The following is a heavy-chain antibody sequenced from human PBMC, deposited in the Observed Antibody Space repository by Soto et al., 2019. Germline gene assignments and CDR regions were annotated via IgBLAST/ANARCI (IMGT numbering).Heavy chain of an antibody. V-gene: IGHV4-61*01. Sequence: PSETLSLTCTVSGGSVTSGTYYWSWIRQPPGKGLEYIGYIYYSGSTNYNPSLNSRVTISVDTPKNQFSLKLSSVTAADTAVFYCATDRSNDYGDSSAFDLWGQGTLVTVSS. CDR1: GGSVTSGTYY. CDR3: ATDRSNDYGDSSAFDL. CDR2: IYYSGST. J-gene: IGHJ4*02. D-gene: IGHD4-17*01.